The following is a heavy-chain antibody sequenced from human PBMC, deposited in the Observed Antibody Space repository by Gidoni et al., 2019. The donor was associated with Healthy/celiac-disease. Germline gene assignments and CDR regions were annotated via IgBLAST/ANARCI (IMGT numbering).Heavy chain of an antibody. CDR3: ASARIFGVDDYYYYGMDV. J-gene: IGHJ6*02. CDR1: GFTFSSYS. V-gene: IGHV3-21*01. D-gene: IGHD3-3*02. Sequence: EVQLVESGGGLVKPGGSLRLSCASSGFTFSSYSMNWVRQAPGKGLEWVSSISSSSSYIYYADSVKGRFTISRDNAKNSLYLQMNSLRAEDTAVYYCASARIFGVDDYYYYGMDVWGQGTTVTVSS. CDR2: ISSSSSYI.